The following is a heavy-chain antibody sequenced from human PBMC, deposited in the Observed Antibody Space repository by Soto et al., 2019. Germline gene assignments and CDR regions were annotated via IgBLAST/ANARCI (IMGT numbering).Heavy chain of an antibody. J-gene: IGHJ4*02. CDR2: IIPIFGTA. CDR3: ARDLRGSHHGTYDY. D-gene: IGHD3-16*01. CDR1: GGTFSSYA. V-gene: IGHV1-69*13. Sequence: GASVKVSCKASGGTFSSYAISWVRQAPGQGLEWMGGIIPIFGTANYAQKFQGRVTITADESTSTAYMELSSLRSEDTAVYYCARDLRGSHHGTYDYWGQGTLVTVSS.